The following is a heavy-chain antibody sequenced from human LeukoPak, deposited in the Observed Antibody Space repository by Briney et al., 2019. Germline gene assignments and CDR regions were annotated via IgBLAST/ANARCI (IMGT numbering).Heavy chain of an antibody. CDR1: GGSISSGSYY. V-gene: IGHV4-61*02. D-gene: IGHD3-10*01. CDR2: IYTSGST. Sequence: SSETLSLTCTVSGGSISSGSYYWSWIRQPAGKGLEWIGRIYTSGSTNYNPSLKSRVTISVDTSKDQFSLKLSSVTAADTAVYYCARDRDYGSGSFFDYWGQGTLVTVSS. J-gene: IGHJ4*02. CDR3: ARDRDYGSGSFFDY.